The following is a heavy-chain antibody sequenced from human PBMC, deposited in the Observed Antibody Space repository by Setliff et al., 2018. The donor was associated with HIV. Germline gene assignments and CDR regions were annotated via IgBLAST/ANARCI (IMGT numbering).Heavy chain of an antibody. CDR3: ARISQLLDYAMDV. V-gene: IGHV3-7*03. J-gene: IGHJ6*02. D-gene: IGHD6-13*01. CDR2: IKQDGSEK. Sequence: PGGSLRLSCAASGFTFSSYWMSWVRQAPGKGLEWVANIKQDGSEKYYVDSVKGRFTISRDNAKNSLYLQMNSLRAEDTAVYYCARISQLLDYAMDVWGQGTTVTVSS. CDR1: GFTFSSYW.